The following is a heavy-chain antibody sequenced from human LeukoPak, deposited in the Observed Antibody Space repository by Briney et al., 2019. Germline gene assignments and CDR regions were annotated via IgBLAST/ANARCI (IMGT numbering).Heavy chain of an antibody. Sequence: PGGSLRLSCAASGFSFSSYTMNWVRQAPGKGLEWVSSISSSSTYIYYADSVKGRFTISRDNAKNSLFLQMSSLRAEDTAVYYCARAYSSGWHFFDYWGQGTLVTVSS. V-gene: IGHV3-21*01. J-gene: IGHJ4*02. CDR3: ARAYSSGWHFFDY. CDR2: ISSSSTYI. CDR1: GFSFSSYT. D-gene: IGHD6-19*01.